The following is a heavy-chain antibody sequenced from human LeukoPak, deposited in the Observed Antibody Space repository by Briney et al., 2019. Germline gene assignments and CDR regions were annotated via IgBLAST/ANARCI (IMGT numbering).Heavy chain of an antibody. CDR2: ISAYNGNT. CDR1: GYTFTSYG. J-gene: IGHJ4*02. D-gene: IGHD4-17*01. Sequence: GASVKVSCKASGYTFTSYGISWVRQAPGQGLEWMGWISAYNGNTNYAQKLQGRVTMTTDTSTSTAYMELRSLRSDDTDVYSCARDGVSGTTVTTMGLMGYWGQGTLVTVSS. CDR3: ARDGVSGTTVTTMGLMGY. V-gene: IGHV1-18*01.